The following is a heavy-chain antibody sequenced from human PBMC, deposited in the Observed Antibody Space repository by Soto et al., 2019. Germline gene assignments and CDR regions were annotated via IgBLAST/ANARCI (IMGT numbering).Heavy chain of an antibody. V-gene: IGHV1-58*02. CDR1: GFTFTSSA. CDR3: ARDQEGYCSGGSCYSGWFDP. CDR2: IVVGSGNT. D-gene: IGHD2-15*01. Sequence: GASVKVSCKASGFTFTSSAMQWVRQARGQRLEWIGWIVVGSGNTNYAQKFQGRVTITRDTSTSTAYMELSSLRSEDTAVYYCARDQEGYCSGGSCYSGWFDPWGQGTLVTVSS. J-gene: IGHJ5*02.